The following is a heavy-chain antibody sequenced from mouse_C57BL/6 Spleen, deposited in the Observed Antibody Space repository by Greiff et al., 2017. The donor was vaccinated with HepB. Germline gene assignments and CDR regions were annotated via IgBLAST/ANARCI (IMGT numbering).Heavy chain of an antibody. CDR2: IYPGSGST. J-gene: IGHJ2*01. D-gene: IGHD2-1*01. CDR1: GYTFTSYW. Sequence: QVQLQQPGAELVKPGASVKLSCKASGYTFTSYWITWVKQRPGQGLEWIGDIYPGSGSTNYNEKFKSKATLTVDTSSSTAYMQLSNLTSEDSAVYDCARNGNYFDYWGQGTTLTVSS. CDR3: ARNGNYFDY. V-gene: IGHV1-55*01.